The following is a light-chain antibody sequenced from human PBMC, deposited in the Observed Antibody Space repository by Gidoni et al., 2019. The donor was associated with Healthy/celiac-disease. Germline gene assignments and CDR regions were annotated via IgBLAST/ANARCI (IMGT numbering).Light chain of an antibody. CDR2: YDD. CDR1: SSNIGNNA. CDR3: AAWDDSLNGYV. J-gene: IGLJ1*01. V-gene: IGLV1-36*01. Sequence: QSVLTQPPSVSDAPRQRVTISCSGSSSNIGNNAVNWYQQLPGKAPKLLIYYDDLLPSWVSDRFSGSKSGTSASLAISGLQSEDEADYYCAAWDDSLNGYVFGTGTKVTVL.